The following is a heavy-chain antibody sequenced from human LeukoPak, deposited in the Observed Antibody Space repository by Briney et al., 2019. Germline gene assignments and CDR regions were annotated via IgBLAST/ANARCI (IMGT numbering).Heavy chain of an antibody. V-gene: IGHV3-30*01. CDR2: ISYDGSNK. J-gene: IGHJ3*02. CDR1: GFTFSSYA. D-gene: IGHD2-2*01. Sequence: GGSLRLSCAASGFTFSSYAMHCVRQAPGKGLEWVAVISYDGSNKYCADSVKGRFTISRDNTKNTLYLQMNSLRAEDTAVYYCARDRVWYCSSTSCYLPFIWGQGTMVIVSS. CDR3: ARDRVWYCSSTSCYLPFI.